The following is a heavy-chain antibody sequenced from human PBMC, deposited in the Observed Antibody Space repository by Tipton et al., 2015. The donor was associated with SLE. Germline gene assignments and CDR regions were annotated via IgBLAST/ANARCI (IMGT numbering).Heavy chain of an antibody. CDR2: IHSSGTT. J-gene: IGHJ3*02. V-gene: IGHV4-59*11. Sequence: TLSLTCTVSGGSITNHYGNWIRQPPGKGLEWIGYIHSSGTTHDNPSLTSRVTMSVDMSKNQFSLRLTSVTAADTAVYYCARTLGAIAHTVYDAFDIWGQGKMVTVSS. CDR1: GGSITNHY. CDR3: ARTLGAIAHTVYDAFDI. D-gene: IGHD1-26*01.